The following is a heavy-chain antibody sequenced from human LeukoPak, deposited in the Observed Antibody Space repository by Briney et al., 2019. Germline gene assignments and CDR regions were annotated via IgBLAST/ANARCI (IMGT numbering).Heavy chain of an antibody. V-gene: IGHV3-23*01. CDR3: ASCNLWLPHNY. CDR2: IRVSGYST. D-gene: IGHD3-9*01. CDR1: GPSLTIYS. J-gene: IGHJ4*02. Sequence: PGGSLTLSWEVSGPSLTIYSMSWVRQPPGKGLEWVACIRVSGYSTYDADSVKGRFTISRDNSKNTLYLQMNSLRAEDTAVYYCASCNLWLPHNYWGQGTLVTDSS.